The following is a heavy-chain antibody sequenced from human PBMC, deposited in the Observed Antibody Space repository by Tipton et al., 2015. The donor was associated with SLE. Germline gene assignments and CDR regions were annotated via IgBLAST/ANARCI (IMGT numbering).Heavy chain of an antibody. J-gene: IGHJ3*02. Sequence: GLVKPSQTLSLTCAISGDSVSSNSAAWNWIRQSPSRGLEWLGRTYYRSRWFSHFADSVKGRLTINPDTSNNQFSLHLKSVTPEDAAVYYCARGNNWGWGDDALDIWGQGTVVTVSS. CDR1: GDSVSSNSAA. CDR2: TYYRSRWFS. D-gene: IGHD7-27*01. CDR3: ARGNNWGWGDDALDI. V-gene: IGHV6-1*01.